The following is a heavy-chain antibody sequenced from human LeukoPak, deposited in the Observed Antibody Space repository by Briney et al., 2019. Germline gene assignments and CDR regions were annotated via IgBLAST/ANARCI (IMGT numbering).Heavy chain of an antibody. V-gene: IGHV3-15*04. Sequence: PGGSLRLSCAAPGVSISNDWMNWVRQAPGKGLEWVGRIERKTGGCTTDYAAPVKGRFTISRDDSIQSRYRQMTSLKSEVTAVYYRPSLSGWYYSAYNWFVPCGQGTLVTVSS. CDR2: IERKTGGCTT. CDR3: PSLSGWYYSAYNWFVP. D-gene: IGHD6-19*01. J-gene: IGHJ5*02. CDR1: GVSISNDW.